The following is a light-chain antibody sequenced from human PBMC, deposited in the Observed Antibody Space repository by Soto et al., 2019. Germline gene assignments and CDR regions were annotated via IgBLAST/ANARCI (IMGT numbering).Light chain of an antibody. Sequence: EIVLTQSPGPLSLSPGERATLSCRASQSVSSSYLAWYQQKPGQAPRPLIYGASSRAIGIPDRFSGSGSGTDFPLTISRLEPEDFAVYYCQQYGSSPWTFGQGTKVEIK. CDR3: QQYGSSPWT. J-gene: IGKJ1*01. V-gene: IGKV3-20*01. CDR1: QSVSSSY. CDR2: GAS.